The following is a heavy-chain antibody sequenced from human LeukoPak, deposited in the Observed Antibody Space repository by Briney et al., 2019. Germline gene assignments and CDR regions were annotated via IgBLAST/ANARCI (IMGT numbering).Heavy chain of an antibody. CDR2: ISSSSSTI. CDR3: ASSRGYSYGLGY. Sequence: GGSLRLSCAASGFTLSSYSMNWVRQAPGKGLEWVSYISSSSSTIYYADSVKGRFTISRDNAKNSLYLQMNSLRDDDTAVYYCASSRGYSYGLGYWGQGTLVTVSS. CDR1: GFTLSSYS. D-gene: IGHD5-18*01. V-gene: IGHV3-48*02. J-gene: IGHJ4*02.